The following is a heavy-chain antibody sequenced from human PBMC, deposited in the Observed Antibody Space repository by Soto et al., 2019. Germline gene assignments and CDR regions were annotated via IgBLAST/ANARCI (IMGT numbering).Heavy chain of an antibody. CDR1: GFTFSSYS. CDR2: MSSSSRTI. Sequence: EVQLVESGGGLVQPGGSLRLSCAASGFTFSSYSMNWVRQAPGKGLEWVSYMSSSSRTIYSADSVKGRFTISRDNAKNSLYLQMNSLRAEDMAVYYCAREWDGDGYNSGWYDPWGQGTLVTVSS. J-gene: IGHJ5*02. V-gene: IGHV3-48*01. D-gene: IGHD5-12*01. CDR3: AREWDGDGYNSGWYDP.